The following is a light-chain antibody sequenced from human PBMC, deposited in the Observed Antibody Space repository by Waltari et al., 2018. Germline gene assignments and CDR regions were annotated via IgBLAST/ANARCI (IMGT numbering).Light chain of an antibody. CDR1: SSDVGGYNY. J-gene: IGLJ2*01. CDR2: DVN. Sequence: QSALTQPRSVSGSPGQSVTISCTGTSSDVGGYNYVSWYQQHPGKAPKLMIHDVNKRPSGVPDRFSGSKSGNTASLTISGVQAEDEADYYCCSYAGSYIFGVFGGGTKLTVL. CDR3: CSYAGSYIFGV. V-gene: IGLV2-11*01.